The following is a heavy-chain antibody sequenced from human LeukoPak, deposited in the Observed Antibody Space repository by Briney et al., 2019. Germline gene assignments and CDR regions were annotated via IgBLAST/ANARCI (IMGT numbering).Heavy chain of an antibody. CDR3: ARVVFCSGGSCYRYYFDY. CDR1: RGSFSGYY. V-gene: IGHV4-34*01. CDR2: INHSGST. Sequence: PSETLSLTCAVYRGSFSGYYWSWIRQPPGKGLEWIGEINHSGSTNYNPSLKSRVTISVDTSKNQFSLKLSSVTAADTAVYYCARVVFCSGGSCYRYYFDYWGQGTLVTVSS. D-gene: IGHD2-15*01. J-gene: IGHJ4*02.